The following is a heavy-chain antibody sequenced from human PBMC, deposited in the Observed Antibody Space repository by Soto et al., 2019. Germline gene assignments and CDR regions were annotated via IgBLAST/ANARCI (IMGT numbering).Heavy chain of an antibody. CDR1: GFTFSSYA. CDR2: ISGSGGST. V-gene: IGHV3-23*01. CDR3: ARDMPLYYDILTGASRLFDY. Sequence: GGSLRRSCAASGFTFSSYAMSWVRQAPGKGLEWVSAISGSGGSTYYADSVKGRFTISRDNSKNTLYLQMNSLRAEDTAVYYCARDMPLYYDILTGASRLFDYWGQGTLVTVS. D-gene: IGHD3-9*01. J-gene: IGHJ4*02.